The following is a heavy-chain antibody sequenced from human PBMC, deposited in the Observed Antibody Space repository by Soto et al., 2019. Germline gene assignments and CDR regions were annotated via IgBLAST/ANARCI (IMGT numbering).Heavy chain of an antibody. Sequence: QVQLVESGGGVVQPGRSLRLSCAASGFTFSTYGMHWVRQAPGKGLEWVAVMGNDGITTFYADSVKGRFTISRDNSKNTLFLQMNSLRQEDTALYYCVRDTSSGWHLKDHWGQGVQVSVSS. CDR2: MGNDGITT. D-gene: IGHD3-9*01. J-gene: IGHJ4*02. CDR3: VRDTSSGWHLKDH. CDR1: GFTFSTYG. V-gene: IGHV3-33*08.